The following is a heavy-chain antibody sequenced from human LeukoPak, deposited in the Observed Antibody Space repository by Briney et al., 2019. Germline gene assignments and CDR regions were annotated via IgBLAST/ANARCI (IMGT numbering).Heavy chain of an antibody. CDR2: ISSSSSYI. CDR1: GFTLSSYA. D-gene: IGHD2-15*01. CDR3: ARDWSYCSGGSCYFKGWYYYYGMDV. Sequence: PGGSLRLSCAASGFTLSSYAMNWVRQAPGKGLEWVSSISSSSSYIYYADSVKGRFTISRDNAKNSLYLQMNSLRAEDTAVYYCARDWSYCSGGSCYFKGWYYYYGMDVWGQGTTVTVSS. J-gene: IGHJ6*02. V-gene: IGHV3-21*01.